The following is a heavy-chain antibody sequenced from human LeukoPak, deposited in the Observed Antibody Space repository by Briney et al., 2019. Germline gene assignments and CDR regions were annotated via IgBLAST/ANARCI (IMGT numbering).Heavy chain of an antibody. CDR3: VTSWVRQPRDV. V-gene: IGHV3-7*01. D-gene: IGHD3-10*01. CDR2: IEPDESGK. J-gene: IGHJ4*02. Sequence: PGRSLRLSCAASGFSFRAFWMSSGRQAPGTGVGWVADIEPDESGKPYVDSVKGRFTTTRDNAQQSLYLQMDTLAAEDTAVYYWVTSWVRQPRDVWGQGILVTVSS. CDR1: GFSFRAFW.